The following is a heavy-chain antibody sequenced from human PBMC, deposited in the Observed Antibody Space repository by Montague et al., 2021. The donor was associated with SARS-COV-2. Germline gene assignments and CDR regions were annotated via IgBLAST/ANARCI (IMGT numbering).Heavy chain of an antibody. D-gene: IGHD6-13*01. V-gene: IGHV4-4*02. Sequence: SETLSLTCAVSGGSINTNNWWTWVRQPPGEGLEWIGQIFHSGITNYNPSLESRVTISVNKSKNQFSLRLSCVTAADTAVYYCARGRLVGDSSSWYYFDYWGQGTLVAVSS. J-gene: IGHJ4*02. CDR1: GGSINTNNW. CDR2: IFHSGIT. CDR3: ARGRLVGDSSSWYYFDY.